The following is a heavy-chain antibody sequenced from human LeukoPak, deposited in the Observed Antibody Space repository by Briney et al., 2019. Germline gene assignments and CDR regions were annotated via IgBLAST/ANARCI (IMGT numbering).Heavy chain of an antibody. CDR2: INPNSGGT. D-gene: IGHD3-3*01. CDR1: GYTFTGYY. CDR3: ARGGYDFWSGYSPYNWFDP. Sequence: ASVKVSCKASGYTFTGYYMHWVRQAPGQGLEWMGWINPNSGGTNYAQKFQGRVTMTRDTSTSTAYMELSRLRSDDTAVYYCARGGYDFWSGYSPYNWFDPWGQGTLVTVSS. V-gene: IGHV1-2*02. J-gene: IGHJ5*02.